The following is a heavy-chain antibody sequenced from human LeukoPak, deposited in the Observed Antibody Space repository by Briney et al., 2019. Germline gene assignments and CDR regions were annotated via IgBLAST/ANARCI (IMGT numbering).Heavy chain of an antibody. J-gene: IGHJ4*02. CDR1: GFTFSSYG. CDR2: IWYDGSNK. CDR3: AVPGGDGYSYYFDY. Sequence: GRSLRLSCAASGFTFSSYGMHWVRQAPGKGLGWVAVIWYDGSNKYYADSVKGRFTISRDNSKNTLYLQMNSLRAEDTAVYYCAVPGGDGYSYYFDYWGQGTLVTVSS. D-gene: IGHD5-24*01. V-gene: IGHV3-33*01.